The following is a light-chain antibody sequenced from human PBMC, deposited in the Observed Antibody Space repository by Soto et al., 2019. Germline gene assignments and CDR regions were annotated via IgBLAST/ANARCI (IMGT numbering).Light chain of an antibody. V-gene: IGLV2-14*01. CDR1: SCDVGSFNY. Sequence: QSALTQPASVSGSPGQSITISCSGTSCDVGSFNYVSWYQQHAGKAPKLMIYEVTNRPSGVSNRFSGSKSGNTASLTISGLQAEDEAAYYCSSYTSSGSHVVFGGGTKLTVL. CDR3: SSYTSSGSHVV. CDR2: EVT. J-gene: IGLJ2*01.